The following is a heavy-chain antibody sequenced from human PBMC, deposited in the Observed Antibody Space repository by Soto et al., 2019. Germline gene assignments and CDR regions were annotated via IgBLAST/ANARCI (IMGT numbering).Heavy chain of an antibody. V-gene: IGHV1-69*13. D-gene: IGHD3-10*01. CDR3: ARVLSGAPDWFDP. Sequence: SVKVSCKASGGAFSSYSISWVLQAPGQGLEWMGGIIPIFGTANYAQKFQGRVTITADESTSTAYMELSSLRSEDTAVYYCARVLSGAPDWFDPWGQGTLVTVSS. CDR2: IIPIFGTA. J-gene: IGHJ5*02. CDR1: GGAFSSYS.